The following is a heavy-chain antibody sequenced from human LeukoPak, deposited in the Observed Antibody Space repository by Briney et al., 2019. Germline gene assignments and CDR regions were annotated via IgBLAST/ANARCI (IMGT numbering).Heavy chain of an antibody. Sequence: SETLSVTCTVSGGSISSYYWSWIRQPAGKGLEWIGRIYTSGSTNYNPSLKSRVTMSVDTSKNQFSLKLSSVTAADTAVYYCARGGGSSGWSLFDYWGQGTLVTVSS. V-gene: IGHV4-4*07. CDR3: ARGGGSSGWSLFDY. CDR1: GGSISSYY. CDR2: IYTSGST. D-gene: IGHD6-19*01. J-gene: IGHJ4*02.